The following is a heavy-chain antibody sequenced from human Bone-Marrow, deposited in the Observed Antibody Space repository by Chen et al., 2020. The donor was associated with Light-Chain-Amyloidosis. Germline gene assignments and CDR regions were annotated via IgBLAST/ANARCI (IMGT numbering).Heavy chain of an antibody. D-gene: IGHD4-17*01. CDR3: ASNGDSTGY. Sequence: QLQLQESGPGLVKPSETLSLTCTVSGGSISSSSYYWGWIRQPPGKGLEWIGSFYYSGRTYYNPSLKSRVTISVDTSKNQFSMKLSSVTAADTAVYYCASNGDSTGYWGQGTLVTVSS. V-gene: IGHV4-39*01. CDR2: FYYSGRT. CDR1: GGSISSSSYY. J-gene: IGHJ4*02.